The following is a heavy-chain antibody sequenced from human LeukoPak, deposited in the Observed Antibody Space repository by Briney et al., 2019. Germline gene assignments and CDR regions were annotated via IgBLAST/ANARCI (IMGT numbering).Heavy chain of an antibody. Sequence: GSLRLSCAASGFTFSSYSMNWVRQAPGKGLEWVSSISSSSSYIYYADSVKSRFTISRDNAKNSLYLQMNSLRAEDTAVYYCARDSDFSVAFDIWGQGTMVTVSS. CDR3: ARDSDFSVAFDI. CDR1: GFTFSSYS. J-gene: IGHJ3*02. D-gene: IGHD5/OR15-5a*01. CDR2: ISSSSSYI. V-gene: IGHV3-21*01.